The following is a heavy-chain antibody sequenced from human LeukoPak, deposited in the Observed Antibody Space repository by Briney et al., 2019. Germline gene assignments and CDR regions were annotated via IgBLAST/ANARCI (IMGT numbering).Heavy chain of an antibody. CDR3: VREARTRSGWAYFAS. D-gene: IGHD6-25*01. J-gene: IGHJ4*02. Sequence: PSATLSLTYAVSADFTTTQNWWCSVLQPPGKGLEWLVEIYLIATTTYNPSIMSRASMSTNKTQNEFSLCLSAVTAADTAVYYCVREARTRSGWAYFASWGQGTLVTVST. CDR1: ADFTTTQNW. V-gene: IGHV4/OR15-8*02. CDR2: IYLIATT.